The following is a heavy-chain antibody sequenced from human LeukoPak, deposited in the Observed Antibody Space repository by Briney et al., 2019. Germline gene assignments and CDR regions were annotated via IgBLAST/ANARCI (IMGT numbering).Heavy chain of an antibody. CDR1: GFTFSTYA. D-gene: IGHD5-12*01. Sequence: GGSLRLSCAASGFTFSTYAMHWVRQAPGKGLEWVAVISDDENNKYYADSVKGRFTISRDNYRNTLYLQMNSLRPEDTAVYYCAKDRVAMIGDAFDIWGQGTMVTVSS. V-gene: IGHV3-30*18. CDR2: ISDDENNK. CDR3: AKDRVAMIGDAFDI. J-gene: IGHJ3*02.